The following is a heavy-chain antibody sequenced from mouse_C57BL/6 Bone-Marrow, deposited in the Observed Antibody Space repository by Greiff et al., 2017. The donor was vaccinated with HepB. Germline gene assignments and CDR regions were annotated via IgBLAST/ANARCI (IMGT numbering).Heavy chain of an antibody. Sequence: QVQLQQSGAELVRPGASVKLSCKASGYTFTDYYINWVKQRPGQGLEWIARIYPGSGNTYYNEKFKGKATLTAEQSSSTAYMQLSSLTSEDSAVYFCARSGSNYLYYAMDYWGQGTSVTVSS. CDR1: GYTFTDYY. D-gene: IGHD2-5*01. J-gene: IGHJ4*01. V-gene: IGHV1-76*01. CDR3: ARSGSNYLYYAMDY. CDR2: IYPGSGNT.